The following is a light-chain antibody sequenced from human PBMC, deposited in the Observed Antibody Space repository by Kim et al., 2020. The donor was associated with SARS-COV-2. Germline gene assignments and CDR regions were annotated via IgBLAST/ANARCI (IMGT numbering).Light chain of an antibody. CDR3: QQYHSSPLT. V-gene: IGKV4-1*01. J-gene: IGKJ4*01. CDR2: WAS. Sequence: DIVMTQSPDSLAVSLGDRATINCKSSQSVLKSANNKNYLAWYQQKAGQPPKLLIYWASTRQSGVPDRFSGSGSGTDFNLTISTLQTEDVAVYYCQQYHSSPLTFGGGTQVEIK. CDR1: QSVLKSANNKNY.